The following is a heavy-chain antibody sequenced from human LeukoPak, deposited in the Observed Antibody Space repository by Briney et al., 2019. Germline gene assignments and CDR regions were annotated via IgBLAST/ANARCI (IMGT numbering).Heavy chain of an antibody. D-gene: IGHD3-10*01. CDR3: ARDHYYGSGSPSFDY. J-gene: IGHJ4*02. Sequence: ASVKVSCKASGYTFTGYYIHWVRQAPGQGLEWMGRINPNSGGTEYAQKFQGRVTMTRDTSISTAYMELTRLRSDDTAVYYCARDHYYGSGSPSFDYGGQGPLVIVSS. V-gene: IGHV1-2*02. CDR1: GYTFTGYY. CDR2: INPNSGGT.